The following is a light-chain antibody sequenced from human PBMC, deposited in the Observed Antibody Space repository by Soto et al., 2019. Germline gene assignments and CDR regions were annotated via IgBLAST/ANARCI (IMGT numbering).Light chain of an antibody. CDR2: EVS. CDR1: SSDFGSYNL. V-gene: IGLV2-23*02. CDR3: CSYAGSSTNYV. J-gene: IGLJ1*01. Sequence: QSVVTQPASVSGSPGQSITISCTGTSSDFGSYNLVSWYQQHPGKAHKLMIYEVSKRPSGVSNRFSGSKSGNTASLTISGLQAEDEADYYCCSYAGSSTNYVFGTGTKATAL.